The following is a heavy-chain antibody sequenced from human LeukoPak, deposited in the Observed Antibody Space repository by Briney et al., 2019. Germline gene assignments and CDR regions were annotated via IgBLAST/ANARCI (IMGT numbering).Heavy chain of an antibody. V-gene: IGHV3-23*01. J-gene: IGHJ5*01. CDR1: GFAFSFYA. Sequence: PGGFLRLSCAASGFAFSFYAMSWLRQPPGKGLEWVSTINANSGTTSYAASVRGRFTISRDNSKNTLYLQVNTLRADDTATYYCAKPISGGLAVTADWFHPWGQGTLVFVSS. CDR3: AKPISGGLAVTADWFHP. CDR2: INANSGTT. D-gene: IGHD6-19*01.